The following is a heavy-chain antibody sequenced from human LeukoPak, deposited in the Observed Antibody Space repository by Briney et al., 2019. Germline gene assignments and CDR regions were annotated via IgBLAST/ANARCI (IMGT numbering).Heavy chain of an antibody. Sequence: GGTLRLSCAASGFTFSDYYMSWIRQAPGKGLEWVSYISSSGSTIYYADSVKGRFTISRDNAKNSLYLQMNSLRAEDTAVYYCARIGGGGSQLPYFYYYMDVWGNGTTVTVSS. CDR2: ISSSGSTI. V-gene: IGHV3-11*04. D-gene: IGHD2-15*01. CDR3: ARIGGGGSQLPYFYYYMDV. CDR1: GFTFSDYY. J-gene: IGHJ6*03.